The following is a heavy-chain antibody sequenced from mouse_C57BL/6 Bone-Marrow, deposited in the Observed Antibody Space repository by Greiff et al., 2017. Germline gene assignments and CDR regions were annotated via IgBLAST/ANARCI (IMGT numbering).Heavy chain of an antibody. CDR3: ATSGRYSYSSSLYYFDY. Sequence: VQLQQPGAELVKPGASVKLSCKASGYTFTSYWMHWVKQRPGQGLEWIGMIHPNSGSTNYNEKFKSKATLTVDKSSSTAYMQLSSLTSVDSAVYYWATSGRYSYSSSLYYFDYWGQGTSLTVSS. J-gene: IGHJ2*02. CDR2: IHPNSGST. D-gene: IGHD1-1*01. V-gene: IGHV1-64*01. CDR1: GYTFTSYW.